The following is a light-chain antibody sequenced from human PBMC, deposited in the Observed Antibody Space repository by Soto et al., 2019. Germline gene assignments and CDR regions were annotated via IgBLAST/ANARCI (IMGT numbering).Light chain of an antibody. CDR2: GAS. V-gene: IGKV3-15*01. J-gene: IGKJ1*01. CDR3: QQYKNWPWT. Sequence: ERVMTQSPATLSVSPGERATLSCRASQSVTNNLAWYQQKPGQAPRLLIYGASTRATGIPARFSGSGFGTEFTLTISSLQSEDFALYYCQQYKNWPWTFGQGTKVEIK. CDR1: QSVTNN.